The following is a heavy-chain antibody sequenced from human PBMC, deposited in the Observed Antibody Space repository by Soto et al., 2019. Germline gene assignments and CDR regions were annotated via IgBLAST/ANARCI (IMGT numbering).Heavy chain of an antibody. CDR3: ARLLRDYYGMDV. CDR1: GYTFTSYD. Sequence: QVQLVQSGAEVKKPGASVKVSCKASGYTFTSYDINWVRQATGQGLEWMGWMNPNCGNTGYAQKFQGRVTMTRNTCISTAYMELSSLRSGDTAVYYGARLLRDYYGMDVWGQGTTVTVSS. D-gene: IGHD3-10*01. J-gene: IGHJ6*02. V-gene: IGHV1-8*01. CDR2: MNPNCGNT.